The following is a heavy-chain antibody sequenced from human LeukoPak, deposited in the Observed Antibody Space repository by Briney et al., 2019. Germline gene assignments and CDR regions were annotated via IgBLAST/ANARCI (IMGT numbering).Heavy chain of an antibody. D-gene: IGHD3-22*01. CDR2: IIPILDIA. Sequence: GASVKVSCKASGGTFSSYTISWVRQAPGQGVEWVGRIIPILDIANYAQRFQGRVTITADKSTSTAYMELSSLRSEDTAVYYCASPYYYDSSGYYGDYYYGMDVWGQGTTVTVSS. CDR3: ASPYYYDSSGYYGDYYYGMDV. V-gene: IGHV1-69*02. CDR1: GGTFSSYT. J-gene: IGHJ6*02.